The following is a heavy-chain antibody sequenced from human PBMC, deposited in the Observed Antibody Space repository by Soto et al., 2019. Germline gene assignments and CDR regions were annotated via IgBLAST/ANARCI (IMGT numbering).Heavy chain of an antibody. V-gene: IGHV4-31*03. CDR3: AREGDFAAPAFDI. CDR2: IYYSGST. J-gene: IGHJ3*02. D-gene: IGHD3-16*01. CDR1: GGSISSGGYY. Sequence: QVQLQESGPGLVKPSQTLSLTCTVSGGSISSGGYYWSWIRQHPGEGLEWIGYIYYSGSTYYNPSLKSRVTISVDTSKNQFSLKLSSVTAADTAVYYCAREGDFAAPAFDIWGQGTMVTVSS.